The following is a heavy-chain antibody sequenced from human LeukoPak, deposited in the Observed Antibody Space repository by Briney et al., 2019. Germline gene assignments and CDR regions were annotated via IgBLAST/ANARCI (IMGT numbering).Heavy chain of an antibody. CDR1: GGSFSSYY. CDR3: ARHQEGPTGNFDY. J-gene: IGHJ4*02. V-gene: IGHV4-39*01. CDR2: IYYSGST. D-gene: IGHD1-1*01. Sequence: SETLSLTCAVYGGSFSSYYWGWIRQPPGKGLEWIGSIYYSGSTYYNPSLKSRVTISVDTSKNQFSLKLSSVTAADTAVYYCARHQEGPTGNFDYWGQGTLVTVSS.